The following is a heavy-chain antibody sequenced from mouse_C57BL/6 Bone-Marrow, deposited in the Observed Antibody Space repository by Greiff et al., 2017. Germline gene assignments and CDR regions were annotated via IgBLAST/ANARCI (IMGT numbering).Heavy chain of an antibody. Sequence: QVQLQPSGAELVKPGASVKMSCKASGYTFTTYPIEWMKQNHGKSLEWIGNFHPYNDDTKYNEKFKGKATLTVEKSSSTVYLELSRLTSDDSAVYYCARPSYYYGSSYPFAYWGQGTLVTVSA. J-gene: IGHJ3*01. D-gene: IGHD1-1*01. CDR1: GYTFTTYP. CDR3: ARPSYYYGSSYPFAY. CDR2: FHPYNDDT. V-gene: IGHV1-47*01.